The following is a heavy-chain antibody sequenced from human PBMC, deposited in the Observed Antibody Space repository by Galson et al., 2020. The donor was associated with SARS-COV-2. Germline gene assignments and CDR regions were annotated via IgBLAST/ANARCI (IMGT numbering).Heavy chain of an antibody. Sequence: TGGSLRLSCAASGFTFSSYDMHWVRQATGKGLEWVSVIGTAGDPYYPGSVKGRFTISRENAKNSLYLQMNSLRAGDTAVYYCARGGLKGTTVTAPLDYWGQGTLVTFSS. J-gene: IGHJ4*02. CDR3: ARGGLKGTTVTAPLDY. D-gene: IGHD4-4*01. V-gene: IGHV3-13*05. CDR2: IGTAGDP. CDR1: GFTFSSYD.